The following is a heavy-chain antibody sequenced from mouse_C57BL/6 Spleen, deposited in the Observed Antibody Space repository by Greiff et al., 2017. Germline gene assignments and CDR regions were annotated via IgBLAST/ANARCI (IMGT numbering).Heavy chain of an antibody. CDR3: AMVYYGSSYWYFDV. J-gene: IGHJ1*03. Sequence: QVQLQQPGAELVKPGASVKMSCKASGYTFTSYWITWVKQRPGQGLEWIGDIYPGSGSTNYNEKFKSKATLTVDTSSSTAYMQLSSLTSEDSAVYYCAMVYYGSSYWYFDVWGTGTTVTVSS. CDR2: IYPGSGST. V-gene: IGHV1-55*01. CDR1: GYTFTSYW. D-gene: IGHD1-1*01.